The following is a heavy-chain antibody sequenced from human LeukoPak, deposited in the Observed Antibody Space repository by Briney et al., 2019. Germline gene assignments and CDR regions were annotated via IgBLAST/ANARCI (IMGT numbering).Heavy chain of an antibody. CDR2: ISGSGGST. V-gene: IGHV3-23*01. CDR1: GFTFSSYA. CDR3: AKLRSGSYYTDAFDI. J-gene: IGHJ3*02. D-gene: IGHD3-10*01. Sequence: GGSLRLSCAASGFTFSSYAMSWVRQAPGKGLEWVSAISGSGGSTYYADSVKGGLTISRDNSKNTLYLQMNSLRAEDTAVYSCAKLRSGSYYTDAFDIWGQGTMVTVSS.